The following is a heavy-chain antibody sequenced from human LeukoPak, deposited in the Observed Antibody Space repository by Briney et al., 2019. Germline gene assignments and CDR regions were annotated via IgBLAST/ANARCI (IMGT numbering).Heavy chain of an antibody. CDR2: TYYSGST. CDR1: GGSIGSNTYY. D-gene: IGHD1-26*01. J-gene: IGHJ4*02. V-gene: IGHV4-39*01. Sequence: SETLSLTCSVSGGSIGSNTYYWGWIRQPPGEGLEWIGITYYSGSTYYNPSLKSRVTISVDTSKNQFSLKLSSVTAADTAVYYCARVQGGATTYWGQGTLVTVSS. CDR3: ARVQGGATTY.